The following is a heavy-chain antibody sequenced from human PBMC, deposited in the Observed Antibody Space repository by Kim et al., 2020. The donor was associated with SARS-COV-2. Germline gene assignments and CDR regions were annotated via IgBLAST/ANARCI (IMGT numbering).Heavy chain of an antibody. D-gene: IGHD3-3*01. V-gene: IGHV3-23*01. Sequence: GGSLRLSCAASGFTFSSYAMSWVRQAPGKGLEWVSAISGSGGSTYYADSVKGRFTISRDNSKNTLYLQMNSLRAEDTAVYYCTKAGSGYLGRDAFDFWGQGTMVTVSS. CDR2: ISGSGGST. CDR1: GFTFSSYA. J-gene: IGHJ3*01. CDR3: TKAGSGYLGRDAFDF.